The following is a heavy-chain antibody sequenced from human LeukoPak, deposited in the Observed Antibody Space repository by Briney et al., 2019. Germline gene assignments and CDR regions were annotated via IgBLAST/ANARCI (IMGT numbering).Heavy chain of an antibody. Sequence: ASVKVSCTASGYTFTGYYMHWVRQAPGQGLEWMGWINPNSGGTNYARKFQGRVTMTRDTSISTAYMELSRLRSDDTAVYYCARDSVTNSLDYWGQGTLVTVSS. J-gene: IGHJ4*02. CDR2: INPNSGGT. CDR1: GYTFTGYY. D-gene: IGHD4-11*01. CDR3: ARDSVTNSLDY. V-gene: IGHV1-2*02.